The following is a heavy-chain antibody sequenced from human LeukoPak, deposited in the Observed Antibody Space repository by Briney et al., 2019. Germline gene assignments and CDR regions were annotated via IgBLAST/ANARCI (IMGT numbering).Heavy chain of an antibody. Sequence: PGGSLRLSCAASGFTFSSYSMNWVRQAPGKGLEWVSYISSSSSTIYYADSVKGRFTISRDNAKNSLYLQMNSLRDEDTAVYYCARSTYYYDSSGPRADDDAFDIWGHGTMVTVSS. CDR3: ARSTYYYDSSGPRADDDAFDI. V-gene: IGHV3-48*02. D-gene: IGHD3-22*01. CDR1: GFTFSSYS. J-gene: IGHJ3*02. CDR2: ISSSSSTI.